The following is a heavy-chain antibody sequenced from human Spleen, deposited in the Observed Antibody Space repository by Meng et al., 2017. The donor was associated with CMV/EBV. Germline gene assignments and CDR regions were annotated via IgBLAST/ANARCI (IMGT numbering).Heavy chain of an antibody. CDR3: ARVSYTKWVPIWYGMDV. CDR2: IHPSSGGT. V-gene: IGHV1-2*02. J-gene: IGHJ6*02. CDR1: GYINTGYY. Sequence: ASVKVSCKASGYINTGYYLHWVRQAPGQGLEWMGWIHPSSGGTNYAQKLQGRVTMTTDTSTSTAYMELRSLRSDDTAVYYCARVSYTKWVPIWYGMDVWGQGTTVTVSS. D-gene: IGHD2-2*02.